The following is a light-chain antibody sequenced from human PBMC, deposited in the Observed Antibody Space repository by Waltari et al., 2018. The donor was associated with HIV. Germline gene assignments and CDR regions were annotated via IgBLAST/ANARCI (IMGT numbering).Light chain of an antibody. Sequence: DIQMTQSPSSLSASIGDKVTITCRASQDINSNLAWYQQKPGKAPKLLIYIASILQSGVPSRFSGSGSGTEFTLTISSLQPEDFATYYCQRLNSYRFTFGPGTKVDIK. V-gene: IGKV1-9*01. CDR3: QRLNSYRFT. CDR2: IAS. CDR1: QDINSN. J-gene: IGKJ3*01.